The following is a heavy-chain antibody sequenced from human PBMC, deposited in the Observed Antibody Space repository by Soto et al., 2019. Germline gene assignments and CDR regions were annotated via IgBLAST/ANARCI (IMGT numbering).Heavy chain of an antibody. V-gene: IGHV3-9*01. CDR3: AKDYDVERDGPVDY. CDR1: GFSFDDYG. J-gene: IGHJ4*02. Sequence: EVQLVESGGGSVQPGRSLRLSCAAAGFSFDDYGMHWVRQGPGNGLEWVTGISWNSGDIYYADSVKGRFTISRDTAKRSLYLKMNSLRTEDTALYYCAKDYDVERDGPVDYWGQGILVTFS. D-gene: IGHD3-22*01. CDR2: ISWNSGDI.